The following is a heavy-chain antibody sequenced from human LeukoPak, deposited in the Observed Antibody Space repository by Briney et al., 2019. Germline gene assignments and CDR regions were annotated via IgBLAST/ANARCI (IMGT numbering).Heavy chain of an antibody. V-gene: IGHV3-11*01. Sequence: GGSRRLSCAASGSTFSDYYMSWIGQAPGKGLEWVSYISSSGSTIYYADSVKGRFTISRDKAKNSLYLQMNSLRAEDTAVYSCARDGYYDSSGYYYSAFYIWGQGTMVTVSS. CDR2: ISSSGSTI. D-gene: IGHD3-22*01. J-gene: IGHJ3*02. CDR1: GSTFSDYY. CDR3: ARDGYYDSSGYYYSAFYI.